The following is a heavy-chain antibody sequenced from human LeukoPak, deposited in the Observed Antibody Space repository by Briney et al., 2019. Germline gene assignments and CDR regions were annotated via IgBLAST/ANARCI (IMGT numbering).Heavy chain of an antibody. CDR2: INPNSGGT. J-gene: IGHJ4*02. CDR3: ARADIVVVPAGFDY. V-gene: IGHV1-2*02. CDR1: GYTFTGYY. Sequence: GASVKVSCKASGYTFTGYYVHWVRQAPGQGLEWMGWINPNSGGTNYAQKFQGRVTMTRDTSISTAYMELSRLRSDDTAVYYCARADIVVVPAGFDYWGQGTLVTVSS. D-gene: IGHD2-2*01.